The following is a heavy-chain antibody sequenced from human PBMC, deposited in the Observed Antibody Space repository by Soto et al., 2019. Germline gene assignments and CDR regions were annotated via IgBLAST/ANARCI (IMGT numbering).Heavy chain of an antibody. CDR1: GGSISSYP. V-gene: IGHV4-59*08. J-gene: IGHJ4*02. Sequence: QVQLQESGPGLVKPSETLSLTCTVSGGSISSYPWSWIRQPPGKGLEWVGYIYNSGSTIYNPSFKSRVTILLHTPMHQFTPNLDSVTAADTAIYDCAGDIQSGSYRFDYWGQGTLVTVSS. D-gene: IGHD1-26*01. CDR2: IYNSGST. CDR3: AGDIQSGSYRFDY.